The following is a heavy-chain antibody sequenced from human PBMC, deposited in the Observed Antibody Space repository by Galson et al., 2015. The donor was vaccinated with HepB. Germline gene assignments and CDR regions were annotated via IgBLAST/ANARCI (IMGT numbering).Heavy chain of an antibody. D-gene: IGHD5-18*01. CDR3: TTDVSDTAMASSYYYSMHV. V-gene: IGHV3-15*01. J-gene: IGHJ6*02. CDR1: GFTFSNAW. Sequence: SLRLSCAASGFTFSNAWMSWVRQAPGKGLEWVARIKSKTDGGTTDYPAPVKGRFTISSDDSKNTLDLQMNSQKNEDTAVYYWTTDVSDTAMASSYYYSMHVWGQGTPVTVSS. CDR2: IKSKTDGGTT.